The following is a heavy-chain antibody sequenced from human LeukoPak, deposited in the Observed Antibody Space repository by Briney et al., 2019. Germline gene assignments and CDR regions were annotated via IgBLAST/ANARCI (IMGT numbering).Heavy chain of an antibody. D-gene: IGHD2-15*01. J-gene: IGHJ4*02. CDR2: IKEDGSDK. CDR1: GFTFSSYG. V-gene: IGHV3-7*01. Sequence: GGSLRLSCAASGFTFSSYGMSWVRQAPGKGLEWVANIKEDGSDKNYVVSMEGRFTISRDNAKNSLYLQMNSVRVEDTAVYYCATDAAYGYDRFDHWGQGTQVTVSS. CDR3: ATDAAYGYDRFDH.